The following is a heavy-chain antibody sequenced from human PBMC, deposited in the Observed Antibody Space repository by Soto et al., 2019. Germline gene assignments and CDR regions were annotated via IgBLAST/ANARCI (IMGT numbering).Heavy chain of an antibody. CDR2: IKQDGSEK. CDR1: GFTFSSYW. V-gene: IGHV3-7*03. CDR3: ARLYSSSWYEPDAFDI. Sequence: GSLRLSCAASGFTFSSYWMSWVRQAPGKGLEWVANIKQDGSEKCYVDSVKGRFTISRDNAKNSLYLQMNSLRAEDTAVYYCARLYSSSWYEPDAFDIWGQGTMVTVSS. J-gene: IGHJ3*02. D-gene: IGHD6-13*01.